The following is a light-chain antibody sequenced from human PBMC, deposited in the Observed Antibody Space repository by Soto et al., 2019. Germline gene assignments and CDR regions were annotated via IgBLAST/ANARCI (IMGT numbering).Light chain of an antibody. CDR1: SSDGGGYKY. V-gene: IGLV2-14*01. CDR2: DVT. CDR3: SSYAGSSTLYL. J-gene: IGLJ1*01. Sequence: QSVLTQPASGSGSPGQSITISCTGTSSDGGGYKYVSWYQQHPGKAPKLMIYDVTKRPSGVSNRFSGSKSGNTASLTISGLQAEDVADYYCSSYAGSSTLYLFGPGTKVTVL.